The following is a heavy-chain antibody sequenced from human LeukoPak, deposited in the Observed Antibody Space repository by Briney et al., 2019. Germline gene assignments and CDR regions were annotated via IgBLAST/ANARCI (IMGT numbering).Heavy chain of an antibody. CDR3: ARVLSYYDFWSGYPSYYYYYMDV. Sequence: GGSLRLSCAASGFTFSSYDMNWVRQAPGKGLEWVSYISSSGSNIYYADSVKGRFTISRDNAKNSLYLQMNSLRAEDTAVYYCARVLSYYDFWSGYPSYYYYYMDVWGKGTTVTVSS. CDR1: GFTFSSYD. J-gene: IGHJ6*03. D-gene: IGHD3-3*01. CDR2: ISSSGSNI. V-gene: IGHV3-48*03.